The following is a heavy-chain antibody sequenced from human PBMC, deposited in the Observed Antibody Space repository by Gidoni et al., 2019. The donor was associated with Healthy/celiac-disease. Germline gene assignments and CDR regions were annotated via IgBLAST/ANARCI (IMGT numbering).Heavy chain of an antibody. CDR2: TYYRSKWYN. J-gene: IGHJ6*02. V-gene: IGHV6-1*01. D-gene: IGHD3-3*01. Sequence: LTCAISGDSASSNSAAWNWIRQSPSRGLGWPGRTYYRSKWYNDYAVSVKSRITISPDTSKNQFSLQLNSVTPADTAVYYCARAYVVYYDFWSGNQGYCMYVWGQGTTVTVSS. CDR3: ARAYVVYYDFWSGNQGYCMYV. CDR1: GDSASSNSAA.